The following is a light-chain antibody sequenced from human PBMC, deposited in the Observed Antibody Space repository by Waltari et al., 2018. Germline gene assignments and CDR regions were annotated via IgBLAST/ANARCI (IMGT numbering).Light chain of an antibody. Sequence: DIQMTQSPSTLSASVGDRITITCRASQDIRSWLACDQQKPGKAPELLLYTASTLHGGVPSRFSGSGSGTEFTFTISSLQPDDFATYCCKQYDAYSRTFGQGTKVEVK. CDR1: QDIRSW. CDR3: KQYDAYSRT. J-gene: IGKJ1*01. CDR2: TAS. V-gene: IGKV1-5*03.